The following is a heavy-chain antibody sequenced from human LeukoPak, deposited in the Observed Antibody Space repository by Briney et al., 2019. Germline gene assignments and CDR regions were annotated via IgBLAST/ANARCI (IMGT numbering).Heavy chain of an antibody. Sequence: GGSLRLSCAASGFTFSSYAMSWVRQAPGKGLEWVSAISGSGGSTYYADSVKGRFTISRDNSKNTLYLQMNSLRAEDTAVYYCARAGLTTVTRNWFDPWGQGTLVTVSS. V-gene: IGHV3-23*01. D-gene: IGHD4-17*01. CDR2: ISGSGGST. J-gene: IGHJ5*02. CDR3: ARAGLTTVTRNWFDP. CDR1: GFTFSSYA.